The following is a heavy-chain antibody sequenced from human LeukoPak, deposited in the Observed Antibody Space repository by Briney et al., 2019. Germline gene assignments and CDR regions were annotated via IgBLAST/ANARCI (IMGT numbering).Heavy chain of an antibody. V-gene: IGHV3-48*01. J-gene: IGHJ4*02. Sequence: PGGSLRLSCAASGFTFSSYSMNWVRQAPGKGLEWVSYISSSSSTIYYADSVKGRFTISRDNAKNSLYLQMNSLRAEDTAVYYCARDPDYDFWSGYPPEGYWGQGTLVTVSS. CDR3: ARDPDYDFWSGYPPEGY. CDR2: ISSSSSTI. CDR1: GFTFSSYS. D-gene: IGHD3-3*01.